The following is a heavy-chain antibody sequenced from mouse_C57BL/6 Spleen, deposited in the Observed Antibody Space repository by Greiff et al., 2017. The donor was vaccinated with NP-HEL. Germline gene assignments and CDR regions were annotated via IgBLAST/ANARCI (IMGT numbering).Heavy chain of an antibody. CDR1: GYTFTSYW. J-gene: IGHJ3*01. CDR3: ARGVYGSSPAWFAY. CDR2: INPSNGGT. D-gene: IGHD1-1*01. Sequence: QVQLKQPGTELVKPGASVKLSCKASGYTFTSYWMHWVKQRPGQGLEWIGNINPSNGGTNYNEKFKSKATLTVDKSSSTAYMQLSSLTSEDSAVYYCARGVYGSSPAWFAYWGQGTLVTVSA. V-gene: IGHV1-53*01.